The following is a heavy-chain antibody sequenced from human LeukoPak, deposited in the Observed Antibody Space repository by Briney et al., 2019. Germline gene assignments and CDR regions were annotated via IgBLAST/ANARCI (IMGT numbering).Heavy chain of an antibody. D-gene: IGHD2-15*01. J-gene: IGHJ3*02. CDR1: GFTFSSYE. CDR3: ARGSGGAFDI. CDR2: ISSSGSTI. Sequence: PGGSLRLSCAASGFTFSSYEMNWVRQAPGKGLEWVSYISSSGSTIYYADSVKGRFTSSRDNAENSLYLQMNSLRAEDTAVYYCARGSGGAFDIWGQGTMVTVSS. V-gene: IGHV3-48*03.